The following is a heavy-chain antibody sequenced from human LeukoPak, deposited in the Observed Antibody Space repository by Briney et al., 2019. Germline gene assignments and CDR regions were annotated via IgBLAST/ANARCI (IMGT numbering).Heavy chain of an antibody. CDR1: GGSISTYY. V-gene: IGHV4-59*01. D-gene: IGHD1-26*01. CDR3: ARGSVGASTDYYYYYMDV. Sequence: SETPSLTCTVSGGSISTYYWSWIQQPPGKGLEWIGYIYYSGSTNYNPSLKSRVTISVDTSKNQFSLRLSSVTAADTAVYYCARGSVGASTDYYYYYMDVWGKGTTVTVSS. CDR2: IYYSGST. J-gene: IGHJ6*03.